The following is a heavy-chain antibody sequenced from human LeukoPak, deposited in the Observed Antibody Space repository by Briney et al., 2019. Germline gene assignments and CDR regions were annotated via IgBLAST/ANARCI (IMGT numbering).Heavy chain of an antibody. V-gene: IGHV3-66*01. Sequence: GGSLRLSCAASGLTVNTNYMSWARHAPGKGLEWVSLIFSGGGTYYADSVKGRFTISRDNSKNTLYLQMNSLGAEDTAAYYCGGGGPGKDFNILTGYLYYWGQGTPVTVSS. CDR1: GLTVNTNY. D-gene: IGHD3-9*01. CDR2: IFSGGGT. J-gene: IGHJ4*02. CDR3: GGGGPGKDFNILTGYLYY.